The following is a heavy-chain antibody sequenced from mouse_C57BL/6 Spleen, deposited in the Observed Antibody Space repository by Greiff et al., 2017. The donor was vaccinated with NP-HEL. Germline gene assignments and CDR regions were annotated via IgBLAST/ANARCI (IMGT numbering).Heavy chain of an antibody. D-gene: IGHD2-1*01. J-gene: IGHJ2*01. CDR2: IDPETGDT. V-gene: IGHV1-15*01. Sequence: QVQLKESGAELVRPGASVTLSCKASGYTFTDYEMHWVKQTPVHGLEWIGTIDPETGDTAYNQKFKGKAILTADKSSNTAYMELRSLTSEDSAVYYCTSIYYGNIYYFDYWGQGTTLTVSS. CDR3: TSIYYGNIYYFDY. CDR1: GYTFTDYE.